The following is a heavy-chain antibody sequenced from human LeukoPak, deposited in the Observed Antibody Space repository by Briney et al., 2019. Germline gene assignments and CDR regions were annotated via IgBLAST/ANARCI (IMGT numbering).Heavy chain of an antibody. V-gene: IGHV4-61*02. CDR1: CGSISSGSYY. CDR2: IYTSGST. D-gene: IGHD3-9*01. J-gene: IGHJ4*02. CDR3: ARGGAYYDILTGYYRIGDY. Sequence: SETLSLTCTVSCGSISSGSYYSRWIRQPAGKGLEWIVRIYTSGSTNYNPSLKSRVTISVDTSKNQFSLKLSSVTAADTAVYYCARGGAYYDILTGYYRIGDYWGQGTLVTVSS.